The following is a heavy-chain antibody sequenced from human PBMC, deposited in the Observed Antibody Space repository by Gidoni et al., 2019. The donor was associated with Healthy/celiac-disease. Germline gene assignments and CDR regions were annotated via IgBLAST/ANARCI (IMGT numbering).Heavy chain of an antibody. CDR1: GGTFSSYA. D-gene: IGHD2-2*01. CDR3: AREEVVPAANSRSVDV. Sequence: QVQLVQSGAEVKKPGSSVKVSCKASGGTFSSYAISWVRQAPGQGLEWRGGIIPIFGTANEAQKFQVRVTITADESTSTAYMELSSLRSEDTAVYYCAREEVVPAANSRSVDVWGKGTTVTVSS. V-gene: IGHV1-69*01. CDR2: IIPIFGTA. J-gene: IGHJ6*04.